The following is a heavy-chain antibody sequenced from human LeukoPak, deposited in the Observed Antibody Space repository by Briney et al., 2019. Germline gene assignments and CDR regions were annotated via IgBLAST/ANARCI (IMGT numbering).Heavy chain of an antibody. CDR1: GGTFSSYA. CDR2: ISAYNGNT. Sequence: ASVKVSCKASGGTFSSYAISWVRQAPGQGLEWMGWISAYNGNTNYAQKLQGRVTMTTDTSTSTAYMELRSLRSDDTAVYYCARNVNYCGGDCPSPNWFDPWGQGTLVTVSS. D-gene: IGHD2-21*01. CDR3: ARNVNYCGGDCPSPNWFDP. V-gene: IGHV1-18*01. J-gene: IGHJ5*02.